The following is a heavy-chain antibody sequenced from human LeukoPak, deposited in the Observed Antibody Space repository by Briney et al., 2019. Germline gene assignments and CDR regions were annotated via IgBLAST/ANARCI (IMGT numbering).Heavy chain of an antibody. Sequence: QPGGSLRLSCAASGFTFSSYAMSWVRQAPGKGLEWVSAISGSGGSTYYADSVKGRFTISRDNSKNTLYLQMNSLRAEDTAVYYCARAYGVTEAFDIWGQGTMVTVSS. V-gene: IGHV3-23*01. CDR3: ARAYGVTEAFDI. J-gene: IGHJ3*02. D-gene: IGHD4-17*01. CDR2: ISGSGGST. CDR1: GFTFSSYA.